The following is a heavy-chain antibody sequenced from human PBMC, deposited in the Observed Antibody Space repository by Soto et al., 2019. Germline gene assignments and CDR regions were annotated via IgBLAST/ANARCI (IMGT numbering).Heavy chain of an antibody. V-gene: IGHV5-10-1*01. CDR2: IDPSDSQT. J-gene: IGHJ6*02. Sequence: PGESLKISCKGSGYSFAGYWITWVRQKPGKGLEWMGRIDPSDSQTYYSPSFRGHVTISATKSITTVFLQWSSLRASDTAMYYCARGAGISPSHYYYGMDVWGQGTTVTVSS. CDR1: GYSFAGYW. CDR3: ARGAGISPSHYYYGMDV. D-gene: IGHD6-19*01.